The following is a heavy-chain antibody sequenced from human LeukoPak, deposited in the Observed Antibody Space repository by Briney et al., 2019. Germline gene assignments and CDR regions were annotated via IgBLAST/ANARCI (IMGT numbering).Heavy chain of an antibody. V-gene: IGHV3-48*04. CDR3: AKDHYSGSYSDYFDY. J-gene: IGHJ4*02. CDR1: GFSFSGHS. D-gene: IGHD1-26*01. Sequence: GGSLRLSCEASGFSFSGHSMNWVRQAPGKGLEWVSYISSGSETIYYADAVKGRFTISRDNAKNSLYLQMNSLRAEDTALYYCAKDHYSGSYSDYFDYWGQGTLVTVSS. CDR2: ISSGSETI.